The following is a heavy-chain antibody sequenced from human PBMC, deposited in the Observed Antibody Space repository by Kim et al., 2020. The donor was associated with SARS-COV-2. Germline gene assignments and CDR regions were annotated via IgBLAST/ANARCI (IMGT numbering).Heavy chain of an antibody. J-gene: IGHJ4*02. D-gene: IGHD3-22*01. Sequence: GESLKISCKGSGYSFTSYWIGWVRQMPGKGLEWMGIIYPGDSDTRYSPSFQGQVTISADKSISTAYLQWSSLKASDTAMYYCARILDYYDSSGYLDYWGQGTLVTVSS. V-gene: IGHV5-51*01. CDR3: ARILDYYDSSGYLDY. CDR1: GYSFTSYW. CDR2: IYPGDSDT.